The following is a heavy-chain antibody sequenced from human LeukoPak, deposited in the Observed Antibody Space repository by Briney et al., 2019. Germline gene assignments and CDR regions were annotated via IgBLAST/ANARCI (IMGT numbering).Heavy chain of an antibody. J-gene: IGHJ4*02. CDR1: GFTFDDYT. CDR2: ISLDGGRT. Sequence: GGSLRLSCAASGFTFDDYTMHWVRQALGKGLEWVSLISLDGGRTSYADSVRGRFTISRDNNRNSLYLQMNSLRNEDTALYYCERAANGSGSPPDYWGQGTLVTVSS. D-gene: IGHD3-10*01. V-gene: IGHV3-43*01. CDR3: ERAANGSGSPPDY.